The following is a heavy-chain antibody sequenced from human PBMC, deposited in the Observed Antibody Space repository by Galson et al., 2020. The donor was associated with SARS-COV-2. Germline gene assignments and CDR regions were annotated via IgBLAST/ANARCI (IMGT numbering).Heavy chain of an antibody. Sequence: GGSLRLSCAASGFTFSSYAMSWVRQAPGKGLEWVSAISGSGGSTYYADSVKGRFTISRDNSKNTLYLQMNSLRAEDTAVYYCAKIPNYDSSGYYYGGGWFDPWGQGTLVTVSS. CDR1: GFTFSSYA. J-gene: IGHJ5*02. D-gene: IGHD3-22*01. CDR3: AKIPNYDSSGYYYGGGWFDP. CDR2: ISGSGGST. V-gene: IGHV3-23*01.